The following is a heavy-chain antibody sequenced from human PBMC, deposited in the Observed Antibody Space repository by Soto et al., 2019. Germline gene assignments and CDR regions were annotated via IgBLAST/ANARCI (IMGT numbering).Heavy chain of an antibody. V-gene: IGHV1-3*01. J-gene: IGHJ4*02. CDR2: INAGNGNT. CDR3: ARDSHYDTTGFDY. D-gene: IGHD3-22*01. CDR1: GYTFTSYA. Sequence: GASVKVSCKASGYTFTSYAMHWVRQAPGQRLEWMGWINAGNGNTKYSQKFQGRVTITRDTSASTAYMELSSLRSEDTAVYYCARDSHYDTTGFDYWGQGTLVTVSS.